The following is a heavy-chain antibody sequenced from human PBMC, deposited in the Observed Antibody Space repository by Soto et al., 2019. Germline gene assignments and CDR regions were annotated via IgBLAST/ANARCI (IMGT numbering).Heavy chain of an antibody. J-gene: IGHJ5*02. CDR3: ARDHTVVVPAALNWFDP. CDR2: IKQDGSEK. D-gene: IGHD2-2*01. CDR1: GFTFSSYW. Sequence: PGGSLRLSCAASGFTFSSYWMSWVRQAPGKGLEWVANIKQDGSEKYYVDSVKGRFTISRDNAKNSLYLQMNSLRAEDTAVYYCARDHTVVVPAALNWFDPWGQGTLVTVSS. V-gene: IGHV3-7*01.